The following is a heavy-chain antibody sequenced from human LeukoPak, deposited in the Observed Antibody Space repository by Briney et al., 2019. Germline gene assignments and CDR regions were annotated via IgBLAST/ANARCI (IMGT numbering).Heavy chain of an antibody. CDR1: GYSLSSGYY. V-gene: IGHV4-38-2*01. CDR3: ARLYGPIESPFDY. Sequence: SETLSLTCAVSGYSLSSGYYWGWIRQPPGKGLEWIGSFYHSGSTYYNPSLKSRVTITVDTSKNQFSLKLSSVTAADTAVYYCARLYGPIESPFDYWGQGTLVTVSS. CDR2: FYHSGST. D-gene: IGHD2-8*01. J-gene: IGHJ4*02.